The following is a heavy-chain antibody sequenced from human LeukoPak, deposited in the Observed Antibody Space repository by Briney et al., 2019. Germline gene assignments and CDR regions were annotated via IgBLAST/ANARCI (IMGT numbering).Heavy chain of an antibody. CDR3: ARDIGAAAGTGSSP. J-gene: IGHJ5*02. CDR2: VIPIVGTA. Sequence: GASVKVSCKASGYTFTGYYMHWVRQAPGQGLEWMGGVIPIVGTANYAQKFQGRVTITADESTSTAYMELSSLRSEDTAVYYCARDIGAAAGTGSSPWGQGTLVTVSS. CDR1: GYTFTGYY. V-gene: IGHV1-69*13. D-gene: IGHD6-13*01.